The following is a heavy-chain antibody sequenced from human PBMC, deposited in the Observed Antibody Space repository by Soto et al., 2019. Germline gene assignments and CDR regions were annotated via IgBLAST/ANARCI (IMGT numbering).Heavy chain of an antibody. J-gene: IGHJ3*02. D-gene: IGHD3-22*01. V-gene: IGHV1-69*13. CDR3: ARDRVVITSDAFDI. CDR2: IIPIFGTA. CDR1: GGTFSSYA. Sequence: GASVKVSCKASGGTFSSYAISWVRQAPGQGLEWMGGIIPIFGTANYAQKFQGRVTITADESTSTAYMELSSLRSEDTAVYYCARDRVVITSDAFDIWGQGTMVTVSS.